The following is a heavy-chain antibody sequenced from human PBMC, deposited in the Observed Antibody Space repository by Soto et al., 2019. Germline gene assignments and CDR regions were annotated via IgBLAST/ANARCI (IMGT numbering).Heavy chain of an antibody. J-gene: IGHJ5*02. CDR1: GDSVSSNSAA. Sequence: SPPLSLTCAISGDSVSSNSAAWNWIRQSPSRGLEWLGRTYYRSKWYNDYAVSVKSRITINPDTSKNQFSLQLNSVTPEDTAVYYCAREGVAVAGTSWFDPWGQGTLVTVSS. CDR3: AREGVAVAGTSWFDP. V-gene: IGHV6-1*01. CDR2: TYYRSKWYN. D-gene: IGHD6-19*01.